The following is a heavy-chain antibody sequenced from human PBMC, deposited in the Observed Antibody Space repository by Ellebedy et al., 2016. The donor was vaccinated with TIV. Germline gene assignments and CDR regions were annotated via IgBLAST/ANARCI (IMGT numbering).Heavy chain of an antibody. J-gene: IGHJ4*02. CDR3: TTSSPWYEGLDF. Sequence: PGGSLRLSCAASGFTFRGAWMTWVRQAPGKGLEWVGRITTKSDGEATEYSASVEGRFIISRDDSQKMLFLQMNSLKIEDTALYYCTTSSPWYEGLDFWGQGTLVTVSS. CDR2: ITTKSDGEAT. CDR1: GFTFRGAW. D-gene: IGHD2-15*01. V-gene: IGHV3-15*01.